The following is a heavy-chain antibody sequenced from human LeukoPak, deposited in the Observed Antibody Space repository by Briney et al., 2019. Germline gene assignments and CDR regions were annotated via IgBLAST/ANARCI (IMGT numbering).Heavy chain of an antibody. CDR1: GFTFSSYG. D-gene: IGHD3-16*01. V-gene: IGHV3-21*04. J-gene: IGHJ5*02. CDR2: ISSSSSYI. CDR3: ARASFWESPINWFAP. Sequence: PGRSLRLSCAASGFTFSSYGMHWVRQAPGKGLEWVSCISSSSSYIYYADSVKGRFTISRDNAKNSLYLQMNSLRAEDTAVYYCARASFWESPINWFAPWGQGTLVTVSS.